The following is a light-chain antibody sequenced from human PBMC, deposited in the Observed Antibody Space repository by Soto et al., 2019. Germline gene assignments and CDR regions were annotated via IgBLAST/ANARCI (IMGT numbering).Light chain of an antibody. V-gene: IGKV4-1*01. CDR1: QSLLYSSNNKTY. CDR3: QQYYSDFFT. J-gene: IGKJ2*01. Sequence: DIVMTQSPDSLTVSLGESATTNCKSSQSLLYSSNNKTYLACYQRRPGQSPKMLIFWASARQSGVPDRLAGSGSETDFTLTISSLQAEDAAVYYCQQYYSDFFTFGQGTRLEIK. CDR2: WAS.